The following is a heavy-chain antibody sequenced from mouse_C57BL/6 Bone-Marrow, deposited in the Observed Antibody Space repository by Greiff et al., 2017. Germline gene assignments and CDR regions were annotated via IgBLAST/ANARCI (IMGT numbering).Heavy chain of an antibody. CDR1: GYTFTGYW. Sequence: QVQLQQSGAELMKPGASVKLSCKATGYTFTGYWIEWVKQRPGHGLEWIGEILPGSGSTNYNEKFKGKATFTADTSSNTAYMQLSSLTTEDSAIYYWERGGGRVYYYGSSPMDYWGQGTSVTVSS. CDR2: ILPGSGST. CDR3: ERGGGRVYYYGSSPMDY. J-gene: IGHJ4*01. V-gene: IGHV1-9*01. D-gene: IGHD1-1*01.